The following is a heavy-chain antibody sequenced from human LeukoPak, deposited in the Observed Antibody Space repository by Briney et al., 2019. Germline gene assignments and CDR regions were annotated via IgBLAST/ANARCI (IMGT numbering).Heavy chain of an antibody. J-gene: IGHJ6*04. D-gene: IGHD6-13*01. Sequence: GGSLRLSCAASGFSFSSYSMSWVRQAPGKGLEWISYISYSSTIYYADSVKGRFTISRDNAKNSLYLQMNSLRAEDTAVYYCATPAWYSSISVWGNGTTVTVSS. V-gene: IGHV3-48*01. CDR2: ISYSSTI. CDR3: ATPAWYSSISV. CDR1: GFSFSSYS.